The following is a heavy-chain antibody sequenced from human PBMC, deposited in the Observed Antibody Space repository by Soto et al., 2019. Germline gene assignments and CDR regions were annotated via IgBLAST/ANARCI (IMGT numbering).Heavy chain of an antibody. CDR2: INHSGST. CDR1: GGSLSGYY. CDR3: ARGVERPMYYYYYGMDV. Sequence: SETLSLTCAVYGGSLSGYYWSWIRQPPGKGLEWIGEINHSGSTNYNPSLKSRVTISVDTSKNQFSLKLSSVTAADTAVYYCARGVERPMYYYYYGMDVWGQGTTVTVSS. J-gene: IGHJ6*02. D-gene: IGHD1-1*01. V-gene: IGHV4-34*01.